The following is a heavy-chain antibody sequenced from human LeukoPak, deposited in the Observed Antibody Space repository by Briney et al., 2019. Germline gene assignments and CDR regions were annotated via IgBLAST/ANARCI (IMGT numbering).Heavy chain of an antibody. J-gene: IGHJ4*02. V-gene: IGHV1-18*01. CDR2: ISAYNGNT. D-gene: IGHD6-13*01. Sequence: GGSLRLSCAASGFTLTSYGISWVRQAPGQGLEWMGWISAYNGNTNYAQKLQGRVTMTTDTSTSTAYMELRSLRSDDTAVYYCAREEVAAAGTGYWGQGTLVTVSS. CDR1: GFTLTSYG. CDR3: AREEVAAAGTGY.